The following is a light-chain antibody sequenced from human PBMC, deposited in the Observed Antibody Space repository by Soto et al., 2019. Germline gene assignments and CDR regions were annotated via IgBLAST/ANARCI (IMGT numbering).Light chain of an antibody. CDR3: QSFDSSLSGSV. CDR1: SSNIGAGYD. J-gene: IGLJ3*02. V-gene: IGLV1-40*01. CDR2: GNN. Sequence: QLVLTQPPSVSGAPGQRVTISCTGSSSNIGAGYDVHWYQQLPGTAPKLLIYGNNNRPSGVPDRFSGSKSGTSASLAIAGLQAEDEADYYCQSFDSSLSGSVFGGGTSSPS.